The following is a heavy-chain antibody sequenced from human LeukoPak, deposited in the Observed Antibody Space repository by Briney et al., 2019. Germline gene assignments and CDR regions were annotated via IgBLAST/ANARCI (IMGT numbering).Heavy chain of an antibody. V-gene: IGHV3-53*01. Sequence: GGSLTLSCAPSRFSVSSNYMRWVRQAPGKGLEWVSVIYRGGSTYYADSVKGRFTISRDNSKNTLYLQMNSLRAEETAVYDCAREEFGRYLDYWGQRTLGTVSS. CDR3: AREEFGRYLDY. J-gene: IGHJ4*02. D-gene: IGHD2-15*01. CDR1: RFSVSSNY. CDR2: IYRGGST.